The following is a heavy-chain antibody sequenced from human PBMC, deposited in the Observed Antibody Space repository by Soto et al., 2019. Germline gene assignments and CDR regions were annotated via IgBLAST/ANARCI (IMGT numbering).Heavy chain of an antibody. J-gene: IGHJ4*02. CDR1: GGYISSGCYS. CDR3: ARGNVVAIDY. V-gene: IGHV4-30-2*01. Sequence: SETMSLTCAVSGGYISSGCYSWSWIRQPPGKGLEWIGYIYHSGSTYYNPSLKSRVTISVDRSKNQFSLKLSSVTAADTAVYYCARGNVVAIDYWGQGTLVTVSS. CDR2: IYHSGST. D-gene: IGHD2-21*01.